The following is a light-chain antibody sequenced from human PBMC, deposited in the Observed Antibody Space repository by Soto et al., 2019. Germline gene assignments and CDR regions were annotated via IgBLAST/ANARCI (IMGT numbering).Light chain of an antibody. Sequence: QSVLTQPASVSGSPGQSITISCTGTSSDVGGYNYVSWYQQHPGKAPKLMIYEVSNRPSGVSTRFSGSKSGNTASLTIPGLQADDDADYYCSSFTTTYTRVFGSGTKVTIL. CDR2: EVS. CDR3: SSFTTTYTRV. V-gene: IGLV2-14*01. CDR1: SSDVGGYNY. J-gene: IGLJ1*01.